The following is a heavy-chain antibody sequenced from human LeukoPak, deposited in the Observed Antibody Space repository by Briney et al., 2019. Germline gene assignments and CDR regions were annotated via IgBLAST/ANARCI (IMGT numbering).Heavy chain of an antibody. V-gene: IGHV3-66*01. CDR2: IYSGGST. Sequence: GGSLRLSCAASGFTVSSNYMSWVRQAPGKGLEWVSVIYSGGSTYYADSVEGRFTISRDNSKNTLYLQMNSLRAEDTAVYYCARDEYCSGGSCYSVDYWGQGTLVTVSS. J-gene: IGHJ4*02. D-gene: IGHD2-15*01. CDR3: ARDEYCSGGSCYSVDY. CDR1: GFTVSSNY.